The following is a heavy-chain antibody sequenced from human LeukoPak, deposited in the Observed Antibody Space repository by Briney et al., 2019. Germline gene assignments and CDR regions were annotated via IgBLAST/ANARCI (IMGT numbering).Heavy chain of an antibody. V-gene: IGHV4-34*01. CDR3: ARKYDFWSGYAVGYFDC. CDR1: GGSFSGYY. CDR2: INHSGST. D-gene: IGHD3-3*01. Sequence: SETLSLTCGVYGGSFSGYYWSWIRQPPGKGLEWIGEINHSGSTNYNPSLKSRVTISVDTSKNQFSLKLSSVTAADTAVYYCARKYDFWSGYAVGYFDCWGQGTLVTVSS. J-gene: IGHJ4*02.